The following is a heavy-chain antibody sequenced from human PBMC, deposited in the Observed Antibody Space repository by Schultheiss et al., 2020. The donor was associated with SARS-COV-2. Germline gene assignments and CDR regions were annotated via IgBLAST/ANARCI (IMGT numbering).Heavy chain of an antibody. J-gene: IGHJ3*02. Sequence: GGSLRLSCAASGFTFDDYAMHWVRQAPGKGLEWVSGISWNSGSIGYADSVKGRFTISRDNAKNSLYLQMSSLRAEDTAVYYCAREGYNWNEQAFDIWGQGTMVTVSS. D-gene: IGHD1-1*01. CDR2: ISWNSGSI. V-gene: IGHV3-9*01. CDR1: GFTFDDYA. CDR3: AREGYNWNEQAFDI.